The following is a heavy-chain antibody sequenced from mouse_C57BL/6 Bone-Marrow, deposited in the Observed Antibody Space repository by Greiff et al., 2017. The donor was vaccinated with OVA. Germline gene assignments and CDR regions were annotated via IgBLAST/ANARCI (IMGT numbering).Heavy chain of an antibody. V-gene: IGHV3-8*01. CDR3: ARGYYGSSYYFDY. CDR2: ISYSGST. D-gene: IGHD1-1*01. Sequence: EVMLVESGPGLAKPSQTLSLTCSVTGYSITSDYWNWIRKFPGNKLEYMGYISYSGSTYYNPSLKSRISITRDTSKNQYYLQLNSVTTEDTASYYCARGYYGSSYYFDYWGQGTTLTVSS. CDR1: GYSITSDY. J-gene: IGHJ2*01.